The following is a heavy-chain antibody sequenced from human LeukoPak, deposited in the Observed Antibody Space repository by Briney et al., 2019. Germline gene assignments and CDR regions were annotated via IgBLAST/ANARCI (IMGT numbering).Heavy chain of an antibody. Sequence: SETLSLTCTVSGDSISSYYWSWLRQPPGKRLEWIGYVSNIETTNYNPSLKSRVTISVDTSKNQFSLRLNSVTAADTAVYYCARAVGIAAAGVPYYYYYMDVWGKGTTVTVSS. D-gene: IGHD6-13*01. J-gene: IGHJ6*03. V-gene: IGHV4-59*01. CDR2: VSNIETT. CDR3: ARAVGIAAAGVPYYYYYMDV. CDR1: GDSISSYY.